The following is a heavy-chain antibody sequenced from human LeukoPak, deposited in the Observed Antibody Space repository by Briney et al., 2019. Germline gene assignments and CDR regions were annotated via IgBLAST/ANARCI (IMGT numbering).Heavy chain of an antibody. Sequence: GGSLRLSCAASGFTFSSYAVSWVRQAPGKGLEWVSAISGSGGSTYYTDSVKGRFTISRDNSKNTLYLQMNSLRAEDTAVYYCAREDPDTAMALIDYWGQGTLVTVSS. CDR3: AREDPDTAMALIDY. D-gene: IGHD5-18*01. CDR1: GFTFSSYA. V-gene: IGHV3-23*01. CDR2: ISGSGGST. J-gene: IGHJ4*02.